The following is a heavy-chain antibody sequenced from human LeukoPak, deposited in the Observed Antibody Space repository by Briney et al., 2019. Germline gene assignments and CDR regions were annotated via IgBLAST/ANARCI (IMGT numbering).Heavy chain of an antibody. V-gene: IGHV3-11*04. Sequence: GGSLRLSCAASGFRFDSFYMGWIRQVPGKGLDYIALISASGAVPYYAESVEGRFTISRDNAKNSVSLQMNSLSANDTAIYYCARSLIVASEDYWGQGTQVIVSS. J-gene: IGHJ4*02. CDR3: ARSLIVASEDY. CDR1: GFRFDSFY. CDR2: ISASGAVP. D-gene: IGHD3-22*01.